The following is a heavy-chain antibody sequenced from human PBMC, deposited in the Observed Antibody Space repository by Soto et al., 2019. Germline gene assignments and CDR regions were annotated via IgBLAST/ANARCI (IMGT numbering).Heavy chain of an antibody. CDR1: GYTFTSYY. V-gene: IGHV1-46*01. CDR3: ARDGVVIPYYYYMDV. J-gene: IGHJ6*03. Sequence: GASVKVSCKASGYTFTSYYMHWVRQAPGQVFEWMGIINPSGGSTSYAQKFQGRVTMTRDTSTSTVYMELSSLRSEDMAVYYCARDGVVIPYYYYMDVWGKGTTVTVSS. D-gene: IGHD3-3*01. CDR2: INPSGGST.